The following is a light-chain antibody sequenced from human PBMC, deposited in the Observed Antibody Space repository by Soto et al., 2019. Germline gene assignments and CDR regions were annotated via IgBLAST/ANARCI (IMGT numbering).Light chain of an antibody. CDR3: QKYSSVPV. CDR1: QGIRNF. V-gene: IGKV1-27*01. CDR2: AAS. Sequence: DIQMTQSPASLSASVGDRVTITCRASQGIRNFVAWYQQKPGKAPKLLIYAASTLQSGVPSRFSGSGSGTYFPLTISSLQPEDVASYSCQKYSSVPVFGPGTKVEIK. J-gene: IGKJ3*01.